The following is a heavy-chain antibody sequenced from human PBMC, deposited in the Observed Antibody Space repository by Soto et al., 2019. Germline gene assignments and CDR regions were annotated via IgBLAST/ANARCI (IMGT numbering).Heavy chain of an antibody. CDR3: ARGGLNWNYRGFDP. V-gene: IGHV3-33*01. CDR1: GFTFSSYG. CDR2: IWSDGSNK. J-gene: IGHJ5*02. D-gene: IGHD1-7*01. Sequence: GGSLRLSCAASGFTFSSYGMHWVRQAPGKGLEWVALIWSDGSNKYYADSVKGRFTISRDNSKSTLYLQMNSLRAEDTAVYYCARGGLNWNYRGFDPWGQGTLVTVSS.